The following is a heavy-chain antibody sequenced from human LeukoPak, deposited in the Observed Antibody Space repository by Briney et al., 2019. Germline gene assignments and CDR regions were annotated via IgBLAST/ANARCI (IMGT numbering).Heavy chain of an antibody. CDR3: ASFYCSGGSCYQYYYYYYMDV. CDR1: GGSISSSSYY. D-gene: IGHD2-15*01. Sequence: SETLSLTCTVSGGSISSSSYYWGWIRQPPGKGLEWIGIIYYSGSTYSNPSLKSRVTISVDTSKNQFSLKLSSVTAADTAVYYCASFYCSGGSCYQYYYYYYMDVWGKGTTVIVS. CDR2: IYYSGST. V-gene: IGHV4-39*01. J-gene: IGHJ6*03.